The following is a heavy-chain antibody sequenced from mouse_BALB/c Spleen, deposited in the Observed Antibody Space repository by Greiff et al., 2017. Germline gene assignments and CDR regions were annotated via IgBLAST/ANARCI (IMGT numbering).Heavy chain of an antibody. V-gene: IGHV14-4*02. CDR1: GFNIKDYY. CDR2: IDPENGDT. J-gene: IGHJ3*01. Sequence: EVQLQQSGAELVRSGASVKLSCTASGFNIKDYYMHWVKQRPEQGLEWIGWIDPENGDTEYAPKFQGKATMTADTSSNTAYLQLSSLTSEDSAVYYCARWLLRFAYWGQGTLVTVSA. CDR3: ARWLLRFAY. D-gene: IGHD2-3*01.